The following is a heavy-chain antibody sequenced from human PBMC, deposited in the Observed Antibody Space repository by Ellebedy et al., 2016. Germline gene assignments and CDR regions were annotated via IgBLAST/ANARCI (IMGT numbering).Heavy chain of an antibody. CDR2: IYPGDSDT. CDR1: GYSFTSYW. CDR3: ARRSYYDSSGYYYEGIDY. Sequence: GESLKISXKGSGYSFTSYWIGWVRQMPGKGLEWMGIIYPGDSDTRYSPSFQGQVTISADKSISTAYLQWSSLKASDTAMYYCARRSYYDSSGYYYEGIDYWGQGTLVTVSS. J-gene: IGHJ4*02. V-gene: IGHV5-51*01. D-gene: IGHD3-22*01.